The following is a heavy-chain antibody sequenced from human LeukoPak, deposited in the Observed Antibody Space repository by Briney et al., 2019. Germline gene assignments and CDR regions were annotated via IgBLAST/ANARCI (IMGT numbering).Heavy chain of an antibody. J-gene: IGHJ6*03. D-gene: IGHD5-12*01. CDR1: GFTFSSYG. CDR2: ISYDGSNK. V-gene: IGHV3-30*03. CDR3: ARGGDYDFYMDV. Sequence: QPGGSLRLSCAASGFTFSSYGMHWVRQAPGKGLEWVAVISYDGSNKYYADSVKGRFTISRDNSKNTLYLQMNGLRAEDTAVYYCARGGDYDFYMDVWGKGTTVTISS.